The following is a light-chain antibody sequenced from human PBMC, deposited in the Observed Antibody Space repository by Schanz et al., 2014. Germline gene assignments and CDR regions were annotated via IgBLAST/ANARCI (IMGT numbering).Light chain of an antibody. CDR3: QQRDNWPLT. J-gene: IGKJ3*01. Sequence: EIVMTQSPATLSLSPGEGATLSCRASQGLGSLLAWYQQNPGQGPRLLIYGASTRATGIPARFSGSGSGTDFTLTISRLEPDDFAVYFCQQRDNWPLTFGPGTKVLFK. CDR2: GAS. V-gene: IGKV3-15*01. CDR1: QGLGSL.